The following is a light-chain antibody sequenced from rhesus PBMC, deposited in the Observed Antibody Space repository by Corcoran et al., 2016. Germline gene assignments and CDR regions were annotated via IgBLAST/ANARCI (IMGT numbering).Light chain of an antibody. V-gene: IGLV2-32*02. Sequence: QAALTQPRSVSGSPGQSVTISCTGTSSDIGGYNYVSWYQQHPGTAPTLMLYEVSKRPSGVSDRFSGAKSGNTASLTISGRQAEDEADWYCISDAVSNTYTFGAGTRLTVL. CDR2: EVS. J-gene: IGLJ1*01. CDR1: SSDIGGYNY. CDR3: ISDAVSNTYT.